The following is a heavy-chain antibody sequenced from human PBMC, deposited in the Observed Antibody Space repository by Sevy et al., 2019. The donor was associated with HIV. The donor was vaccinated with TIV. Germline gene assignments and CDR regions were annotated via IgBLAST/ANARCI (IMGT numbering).Heavy chain of an antibody. CDR1: GFTFRNFW. CDR3: AKSYFGSGTSYGMDL. D-gene: IGHD3-10*01. J-gene: IGHJ6*02. Sequence: GGSLRLPCAVSGFTFRNFWMSWVRRAPGKGLEWVASLRQDGSEKDYVDSVRGRFTISRDNAKNSLFLQLNSLRADDTAIYYCAKSYFGSGTSYGMDLWGRGTTVTVSS. V-gene: IGHV3-7*01. CDR2: LRQDGSEK.